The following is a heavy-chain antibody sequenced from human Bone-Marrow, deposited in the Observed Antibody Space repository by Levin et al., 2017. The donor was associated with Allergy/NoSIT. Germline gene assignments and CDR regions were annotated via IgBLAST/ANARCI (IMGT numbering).Heavy chain of an antibody. V-gene: IGHV3-23*01. D-gene: IGHD3-9*01. J-gene: IGHJ6*03. CDR3: AKDYDFLTGYYTDMDV. CDR1: GFTLSNYA. Sequence: GESLKISCLASGFTLSNYAMSWVRQAPGKGLEWVSGFNNNGHTHYADSVRGRFTVSRDSSKNTLYLQMNSLRGEDTALYYCAKDYDFLTGYYTDMDVWGTGTTVTVSS. CDR2: FNNNGHT.